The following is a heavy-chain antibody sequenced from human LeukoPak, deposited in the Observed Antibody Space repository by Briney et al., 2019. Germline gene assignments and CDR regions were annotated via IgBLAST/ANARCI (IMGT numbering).Heavy chain of an antibody. V-gene: IGHV4-59*01. CDR1: GGSIGSYY. CDR2: IYDSGST. Sequence: SETLSLTCTVSGGSIGSYYWSWIRQPPGKGLEWIGYIYDSGSTNYNPSLKSRVTISVDTSKNQFSLKLSSVTAADTAVYYCARVGGTNYYYYGMDVWGQGTTVTVSS. D-gene: IGHD2-2*01. J-gene: IGHJ6*02. CDR3: ARVGGTNYYYYGMDV.